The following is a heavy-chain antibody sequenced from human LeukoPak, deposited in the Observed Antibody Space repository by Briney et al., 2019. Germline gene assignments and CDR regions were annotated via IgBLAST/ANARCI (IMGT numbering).Heavy chain of an antibody. CDR2: IYSGGST. CDR1: GFTVSSNY. CDR3: ARDRGSWSHAFDI. D-gene: IGHD1-26*01. V-gene: IGHV3-53*01. J-gene: IGHJ3*02. Sequence: GGSLRLSCAASGFTVSSNYMSWVRQAPGKGLEWVSVIYSGGSTYYADSVKGRFTISRDNSKNTLYLQMNSLRAEDTAVYYCARDRGSWSHAFDIWGQGTMVTVSS.